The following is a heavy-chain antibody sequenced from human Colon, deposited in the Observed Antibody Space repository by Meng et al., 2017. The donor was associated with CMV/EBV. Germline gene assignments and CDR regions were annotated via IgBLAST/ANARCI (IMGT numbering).Heavy chain of an antibody. J-gene: IGHJ6*01. V-gene: IGHV3-23*03. D-gene: IGHD2-8*01. CDR1: QFTFSSYP. Sequence: GVLKISCAASQFTFSSYPMSWVRQAPGKGLEWVSMIYSGGIDTYYADSVKGRFTTSRDNSKNMLYLQMNSLRAEDTAVYYCAKYAKGVRSGNIYAMDVWGQGTTVTVSS. CDR3: AKYAKGVRSGNIYAMDV. CDR2: IYSGGIDT.